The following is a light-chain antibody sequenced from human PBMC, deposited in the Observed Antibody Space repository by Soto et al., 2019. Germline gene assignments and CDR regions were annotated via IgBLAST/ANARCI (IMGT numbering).Light chain of an antibody. CDR3: QQYGSSRLT. J-gene: IGKJ4*01. Sequence: EIVLTQSPATLSLSPGERATLSCGASQSVSSSYLAWYQQKPGLAPRLLIYDASSRATGIPDRFSGSGSGTDFTLTISRLEPEDFAVYSCQQYGSSRLTFGGGTKVEIK. V-gene: IGKV3D-20*01. CDR1: QSVSSSY. CDR2: DAS.